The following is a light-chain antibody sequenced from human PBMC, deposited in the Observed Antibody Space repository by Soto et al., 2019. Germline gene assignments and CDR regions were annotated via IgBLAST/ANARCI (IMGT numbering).Light chain of an antibody. J-gene: IGLJ1*01. CDR3: SSYTSSSTLDV. Sequence: QSALTQPASVSGSPGQSITISCTGTSSDVGGYNYVSWYQQHPGKAPKLMIYEVSNRPSGVSNRFSGSKSCNTASLTISGIQAEDEADYYCSSYTSSSTLDVFGTGTKVTVL. CDR2: EVS. V-gene: IGLV2-14*01. CDR1: SSDVGGYNY.